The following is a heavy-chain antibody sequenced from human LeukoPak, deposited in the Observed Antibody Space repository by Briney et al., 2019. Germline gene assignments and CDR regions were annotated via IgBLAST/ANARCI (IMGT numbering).Heavy chain of an antibody. CDR3: AKDSAFYYIDV. J-gene: IGHJ6*03. D-gene: IGHD3-10*01. Sequence: GGSLRLSCAASGFTFSSYGMHWVRQAPGKGLEWVAFIRYNGNNQYYADSVKGRFTISRDNSKNTLYPQMNSLKGDDTAVYYCAKDSAFYYIDVWGKGTTVIISS. V-gene: IGHV3-30*02. CDR2: IRYNGNNQ. CDR1: GFTFSSYG.